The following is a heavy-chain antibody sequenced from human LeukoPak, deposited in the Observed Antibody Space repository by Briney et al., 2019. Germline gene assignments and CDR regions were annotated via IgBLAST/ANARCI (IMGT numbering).Heavy chain of an antibody. Sequence: GGSLRLSCAASGFIFSDYSMIWVRQAPGKGLEWISYIGSSSGNTNYADSVKGRFTNYGEKAKNSLYLQMNSLRVEDTAVYYCARDYKYAFDNWGQGTLVTVSS. CDR3: ARDYKYAFDN. J-gene: IGHJ4*02. V-gene: IGHV3-48*01. CDR1: GFIFSDYS. CDR2: IGSSSGNT. D-gene: IGHD5-24*01.